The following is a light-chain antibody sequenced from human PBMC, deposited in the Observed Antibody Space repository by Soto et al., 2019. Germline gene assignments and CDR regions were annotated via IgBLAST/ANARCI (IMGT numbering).Light chain of an antibody. CDR2: DAS. CDR3: QQYGSSPLT. V-gene: IGKV3-20*01. CDR1: QSVRNNY. J-gene: IGKJ4*01. Sequence: EIVLTQSPDTLSLSPGERATLSCRSSQSVRNNYLSWYQQKPVQAPRFLIYDASSMATGIPDRFSGSGSGTDFTSTISRLEPEDCPVYYCQQYGSSPLTFGGGTKVEIK.